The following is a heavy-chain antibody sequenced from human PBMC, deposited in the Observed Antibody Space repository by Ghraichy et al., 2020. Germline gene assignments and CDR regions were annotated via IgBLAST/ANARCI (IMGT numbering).Heavy chain of an antibody. CDR3: ARGHDTSGSYSPTAY. Sequence: VKVSCKASGYTFTGYYMHWVRQAPGQGLEWVGWINPITGVTNYAQKFQGWVTMTRDTSISTAYMDLTRLTSDDTAVYYCARGHDTSGSYSPTAYWGQGTLVTVSS. D-gene: IGHD1-26*01. CDR1: GYTFTGYY. J-gene: IGHJ4*02. V-gene: IGHV1-2*04. CDR2: INPITGVT.